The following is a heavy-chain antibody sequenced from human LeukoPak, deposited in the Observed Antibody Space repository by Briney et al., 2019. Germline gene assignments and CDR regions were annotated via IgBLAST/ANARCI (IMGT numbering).Heavy chain of an antibody. J-gene: IGHJ4*02. Sequence: GASVKVSCKASGYTFTSYGISWVRQAPGQGLEWMGWISAYNGNTNYAQKLQGRVTMTTDTSTSTAYMELRSLRSDDTAVYYCARDGRLTGPGGGFHYWGQGTLVTVSS. CDR3: ARDGRLTGPGGGFHY. CDR1: GYTFTSYG. V-gene: IGHV1-18*04. D-gene: IGHD3-16*01. CDR2: ISAYNGNT.